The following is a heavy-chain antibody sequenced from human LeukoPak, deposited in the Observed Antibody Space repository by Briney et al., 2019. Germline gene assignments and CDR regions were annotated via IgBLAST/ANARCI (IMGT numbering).Heavy chain of an antibody. CDR1: GYSLAELS. Sequence: ASVKVSCKVSGYSLAELSMHWVRQAPGKRLEWMGGFDPEDGDTIYAQKFQGRVTMTEDTSTDTAYMELSSLRSEDTAVYYCASKDLNWFDPWGQGTLVTVSS. CDR3: ASKDLNWFDP. V-gene: IGHV1-24*01. J-gene: IGHJ5*02. CDR2: FDPEDGDT.